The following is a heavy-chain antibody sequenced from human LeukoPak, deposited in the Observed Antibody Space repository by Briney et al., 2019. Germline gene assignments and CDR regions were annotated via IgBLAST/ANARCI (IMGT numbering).Heavy chain of an antibody. Sequence: SETLSLTCAVYGGSFSGYYWSWIRQPPGKGLEWIGEINHSGSTNYNPSLKSRVTISVDTSKNQFSLKLSSVTAADTAVYYCARDYYGSGSYYPYYYYGMDVWGQGTTVTVSS. V-gene: IGHV4-34*01. CDR2: INHSGST. CDR3: ARDYYGSGSYYPYYYYGMDV. J-gene: IGHJ6*02. D-gene: IGHD3-10*01. CDR1: GGSFSGYY.